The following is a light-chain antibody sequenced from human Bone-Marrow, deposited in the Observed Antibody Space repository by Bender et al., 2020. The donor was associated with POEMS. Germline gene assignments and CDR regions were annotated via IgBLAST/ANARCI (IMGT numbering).Light chain of an antibody. CDR3: QSYDNGLNGWV. V-gene: IGLV6-57*01. J-gene: IGLJ3*02. CDR2: EDE. Sequence: NFMLTQPHSVAGSPGKTVTISCTRSSGTIGSNYVQWFQQRPGSSPTTVIYEDEQRPSGVPDRFSGSVDTASNSASLAITGLQADDEAHYYCQSYDNGLNGWVFGGGTKLTVL. CDR1: SGTIGSNY.